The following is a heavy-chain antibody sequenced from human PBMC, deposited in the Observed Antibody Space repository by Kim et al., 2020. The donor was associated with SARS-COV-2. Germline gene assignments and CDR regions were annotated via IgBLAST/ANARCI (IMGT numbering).Heavy chain of an antibody. Sequence: SVKVSCKASGGTFSSYAISWVRQAPGQGLEWMGGIIPIFGTANYAQKFQGRVTITADESTSTAYMELSSLRSEDTAVYYCARNGDLRDYDSSGYYYGYAFDIWGQGTMVTVSS. CDR2: IIPIFGTA. CDR1: GGTFSSYA. CDR3: ARNGDLRDYDSSGYYYGYAFDI. V-gene: IGHV1-69*13. J-gene: IGHJ3*02. D-gene: IGHD3-22*01.